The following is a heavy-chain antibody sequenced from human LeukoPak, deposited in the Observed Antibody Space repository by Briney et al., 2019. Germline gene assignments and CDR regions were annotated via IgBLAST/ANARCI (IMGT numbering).Heavy chain of an antibody. D-gene: IGHD3-10*01. Sequence: SETLSLACAVYGDSFSGYYWSWIRQPPGKGLEWIGEINHSGGINYNPSLKSRVTISVDTSKNQFSLKLNSVTAADTAVYYCAREGLGLGSFDYWGQGTLVTVSS. CDR3: AREGLGLGSFDY. J-gene: IGHJ4*02. CDR1: GDSFSGYY. V-gene: IGHV4-34*01. CDR2: INHSGGI.